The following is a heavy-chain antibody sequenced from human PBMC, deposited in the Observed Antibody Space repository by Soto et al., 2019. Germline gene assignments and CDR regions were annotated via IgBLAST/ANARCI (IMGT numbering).Heavy chain of an antibody. CDR2: INHSGST. Sequence: SETLSLTCAVYGGSFSGYYWSWIRQPPGKGLEWIGEINHSGSTNYNPSLKSRVTISVDTSKNQFSLKLSSVTAADTAVYYCARDRYNWNYWGQGTLVTVSS. CDR3: ARDRYNWNY. J-gene: IGHJ4*02. CDR1: GGSFSGYY. D-gene: IGHD1-20*01. V-gene: IGHV4-34*01.